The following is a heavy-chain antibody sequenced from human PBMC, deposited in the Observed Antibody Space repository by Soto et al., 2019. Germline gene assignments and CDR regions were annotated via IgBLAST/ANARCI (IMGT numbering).Heavy chain of an antibody. CDR1: GFTFSSYW. CDR3: VRSASYGGYLSFHY. J-gene: IGHJ4*02. CDR2: IKRDGSEK. V-gene: IGHV3-7*01. D-gene: IGHD5-12*01. Sequence: EVQLVESGGGLVQPGGSLRLSCGASGFTFSSYWMSWVRQGPGKGLEWVANIKRDGSEKYYVDSVKGRFTISRDNAKNSLDLQMTSMRAEDTAVYYCVRSASYGGYLSFHYWGQGTLVTVSS.